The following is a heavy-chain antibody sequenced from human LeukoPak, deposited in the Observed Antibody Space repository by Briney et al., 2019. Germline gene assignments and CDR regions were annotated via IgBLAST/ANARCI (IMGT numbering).Heavy chain of an antibody. J-gene: IGHJ4*02. CDR1: GYTFTSYY. D-gene: IGHD4-17*01. CDR2: MNPNSGNT. V-gene: IGHV1-8*02. CDR3: ARGVDGAFDY. Sequence: ASVKVSCKASGYTFTSYYMHWVRQAPGQGLEWMGWMNPNSGNTGYAQKFQGRVTMTRNTSISTAYMELSSLRSEDTAVYYCARGVDGAFDYWGQGTLVTVSS.